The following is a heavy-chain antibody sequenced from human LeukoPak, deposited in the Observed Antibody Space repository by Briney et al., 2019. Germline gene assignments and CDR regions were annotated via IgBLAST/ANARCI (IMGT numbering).Heavy chain of an antibody. J-gene: IGHJ4*02. Sequence: ASVKVSCKASGYTFTSYDINWVRQAPGQGLEWMGWINAYNGNTNYAQKLQGRVTMTTDTSTSTAYMELRSLGSDDTAVYYCARDIVVVPAAIHFDYWGQGTLVTVSS. V-gene: IGHV1-18*01. CDR3: ARDIVVVPAAIHFDY. D-gene: IGHD2-2*01. CDR2: INAYNGNT. CDR1: GYTFTSYD.